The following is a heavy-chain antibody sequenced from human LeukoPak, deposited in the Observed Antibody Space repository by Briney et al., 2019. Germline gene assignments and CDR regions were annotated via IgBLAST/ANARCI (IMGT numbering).Heavy chain of an antibody. CDR1: GYTFTSYY. CDR2: IIPIFGTA. CDR3: ARDLGGRLYGSSHYMDV. J-gene: IGHJ6*03. Sequence: SVKVSCKASGYTFTSYYMHWVRQAPGQGLEWMGGIIPIFGTANYAQKFQDRVTITADESTSTAYMELSSLRSEDTAVYYCARDLGGRLYGSSHYMDVWGKGTTVTISS. V-gene: IGHV1-69*13. D-gene: IGHD3-10*01.